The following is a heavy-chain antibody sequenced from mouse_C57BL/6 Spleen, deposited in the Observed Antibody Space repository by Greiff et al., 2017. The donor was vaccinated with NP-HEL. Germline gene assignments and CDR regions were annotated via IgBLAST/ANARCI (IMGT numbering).Heavy chain of an antibody. V-gene: IGHV1-15*01. CDR2: IDPETGGT. CDR3: TKGYYDYDESSWFAY. J-gene: IGHJ3*01. CDR1: GYTFTDYE. Sequence: QVQLQQSGAELVRPGASVTLSCKASGYTFTDYEMHWVKQTPVHGLEWIGAIDPETGGTAYNQKFKGKAILTADKSSSTAYMELRSLTSEDSAVYYCTKGYYDYDESSWFAYWGQGTLVTVSA. D-gene: IGHD2-4*01.